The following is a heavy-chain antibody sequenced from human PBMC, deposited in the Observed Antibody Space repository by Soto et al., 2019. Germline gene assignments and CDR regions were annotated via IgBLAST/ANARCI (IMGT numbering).Heavy chain of an antibody. CDR1: GFTFSNAL. V-gene: IGHV3-15*07. D-gene: IGHD1-26*01. J-gene: IGHJ4*02. CDR3: TTAPSGSYPDY. CDR2: IKSKTNGGTT. Sequence: GGSLRLSCAASGFTFSNALMNWVRQAPGKGLEWVGRIKSKTNGGTTDYAAPAQGRFTISRDDSENTLYLQMNSLKTEDTAVYYCTTAPSGSYPDYWGQGTLVTVSS.